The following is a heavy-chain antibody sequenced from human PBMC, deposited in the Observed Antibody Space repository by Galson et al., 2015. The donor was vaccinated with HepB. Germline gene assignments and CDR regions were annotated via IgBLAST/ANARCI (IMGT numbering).Heavy chain of an antibody. CDR2: IKSKTDGGTT. Sequence: SLRLSCAASGFTFSDAWMSWVRQAPGKGLEWVGRIKSKTDGGTTDYAAPVKGRFTISRDDSKNTLYLQMNSLKTEDTAVYYCTTAAVTTYRDAFDMWGQGTMVTVSS. J-gene: IGHJ3*02. D-gene: IGHD4-17*01. V-gene: IGHV3-15*01. CDR3: TTAAVTTYRDAFDM. CDR1: GFTFSDAW.